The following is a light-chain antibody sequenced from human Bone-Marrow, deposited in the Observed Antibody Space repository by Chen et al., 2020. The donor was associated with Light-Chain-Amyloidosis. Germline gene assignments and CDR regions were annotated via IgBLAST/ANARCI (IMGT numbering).Light chain of an antibody. V-gene: IGLV3-1*01. CDR1: QLGEKY. CDR2: QDS. Sequence: SYELTQAPSVSVSPGQTAIITCSGDQLGEKYTSWHPQRPGQSPVLVIYQDSERRSGIPERFSGSNSGDTAALTISVTEDLDEADYYRQAWDGNTVVFGGGTKLTVL. CDR3: QAWDGNTVV. J-gene: IGLJ3*02.